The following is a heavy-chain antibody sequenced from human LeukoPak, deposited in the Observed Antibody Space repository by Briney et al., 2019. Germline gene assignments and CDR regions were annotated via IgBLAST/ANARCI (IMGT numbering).Heavy chain of an antibody. CDR1: GFTFSSYS. CDR3: ARGTTYSSPFFDY. Sequence: PGGSLRLSCAASGFTFSSYSMNWVRQAPGKGLEWVSSISSSSSYIYYADSVKGRFTISRDNAKNSLYLQMNSLRAEDTAVYYCARGTTYSSPFFDYWGQGTLVTVSS. CDR2: ISSSSSYI. D-gene: IGHD6-13*01. J-gene: IGHJ4*02. V-gene: IGHV3-21*01.